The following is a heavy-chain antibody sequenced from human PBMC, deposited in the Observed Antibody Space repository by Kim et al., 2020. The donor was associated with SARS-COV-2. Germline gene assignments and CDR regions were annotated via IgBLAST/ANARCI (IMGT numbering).Heavy chain of an antibody. Sequence: GGSLRLSCAASGFTFSAYNMNWVRQAPGKGLEWVSYINSGSSTIYYADSVKGRFTISRDNAKNSLYLQMNSLRDEDTAVYYCASDMITFGEFIIYWGRGTLVTVSS. D-gene: IGHD3-16*02. CDR2: INSGSSTI. CDR3: ASDMITFGEFIIY. J-gene: IGHJ4*02. V-gene: IGHV3-48*02. CDR1: GFTFSAYN.